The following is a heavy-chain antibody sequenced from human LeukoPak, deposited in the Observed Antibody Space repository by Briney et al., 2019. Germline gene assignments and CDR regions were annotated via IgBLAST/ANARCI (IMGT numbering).Heavy chain of an antibody. CDR3: ARGRIAMIVPEPVDY. CDR1: GFTFSDYY. D-gene: IGHD3-22*01. J-gene: IGHJ4*02. CDR2: ISSSGSTI. Sequence: GGSLRLSCAASGFTFSDYYMSWIRQAPGKGLEWVSYISSSGSTIYYADSVKGRFTISRDNAKNSLYLQMNSLRAEDTAVYYCARGRIAMIVPEPVDYWGQGTLVTVSS. V-gene: IGHV3-11*04.